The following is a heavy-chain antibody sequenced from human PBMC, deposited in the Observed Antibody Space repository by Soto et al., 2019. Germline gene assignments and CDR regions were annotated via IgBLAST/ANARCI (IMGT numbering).Heavy chain of an antibody. V-gene: IGHV1-18*01. J-gene: IGHJ4*02. D-gene: IGHD3-16*01. CDR3: ARSSLAIEDFDY. CDR1: GYTFTSYG. Sequence: ASVKVSCKASGYTFTSYGISWVRQAPGQGLEWMGWISAYNGNTNYAQKFQGRVTITRDTSASTAYMELSSLRSEDTAVYYCARSSLAIEDFDYWGQGTLVTVSS. CDR2: ISAYNGNT.